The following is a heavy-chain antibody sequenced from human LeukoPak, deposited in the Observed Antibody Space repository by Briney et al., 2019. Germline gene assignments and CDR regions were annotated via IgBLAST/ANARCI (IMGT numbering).Heavy chain of an antibody. CDR2: INAGNGNT. V-gene: IGHV1-3*01. D-gene: IGHD3-22*01. CDR3: ARDSSFDSSGYYFRFDP. Sequence: GASVKVSCKASGYTFTSYAMHWVRQAPGQWLEWMGWINAGNGNTKYSQKFQGRVTITRDTSASTAYMELSSLRSEDTAVYYCARDSSFDSSGYYFRFDPWGQGTLVTVSS. J-gene: IGHJ5*02. CDR1: GYTFTSYA.